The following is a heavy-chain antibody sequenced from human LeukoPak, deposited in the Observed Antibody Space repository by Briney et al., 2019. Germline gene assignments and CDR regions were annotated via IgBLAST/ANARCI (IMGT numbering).Heavy chain of an antibody. CDR1: GFTFSSYS. Sequence: GGSLRLSCAASGFTFSSYSMNWVRQAPGKGLEWVSYISSSSSTIYYADSVKGRFTISRDNAKNSLYLQMNSLRDEDTAVYYCARGRRHYDSSGPTGVYYFDYWGQGTLVTVSS. J-gene: IGHJ4*02. CDR2: ISSSSSTI. V-gene: IGHV3-48*02. D-gene: IGHD3-22*01. CDR3: ARGRRHYDSSGPTGVYYFDY.